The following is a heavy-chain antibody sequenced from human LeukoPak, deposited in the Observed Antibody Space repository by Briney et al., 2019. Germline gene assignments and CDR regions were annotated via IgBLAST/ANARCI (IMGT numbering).Heavy chain of an antibody. V-gene: IGHV3-33*01. CDR2: IWYDGSNK. Sequence: GGSLRPSCAASGFTFSSYGMHWVRQAPGKGLEWVAVIWYDGSNKYYADSVKGRFTISRDNSKNTLYLQMNSLRAEDTAVYYCARDQELGSGTRYYGMDVWGQGTTVTVSS. CDR1: GFTFSSYG. CDR3: ARDQELGSGTRYYGMDV. J-gene: IGHJ6*02. D-gene: IGHD3-10*01.